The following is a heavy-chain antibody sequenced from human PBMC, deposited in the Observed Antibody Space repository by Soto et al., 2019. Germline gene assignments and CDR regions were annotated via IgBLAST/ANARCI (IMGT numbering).Heavy chain of an antibody. D-gene: IGHD6-13*01. J-gene: IGHJ5*02. CDR1: GFTFSNYA. CDR2: ISGSGGST. CDR3: AKDQGSSWYEIGS. V-gene: IGHV3-23*01. Sequence: EVQLLESGGGLVQPGGSLRLSCAASGFTFSNYAVTWVRQAPGKGLEWVSTISGSGGSTYYADSVKGRFTISRDNSKNTLYLQMNSLRAEDTDVYYCAKDQGSSWYEIGSWCQGSLVTVSS.